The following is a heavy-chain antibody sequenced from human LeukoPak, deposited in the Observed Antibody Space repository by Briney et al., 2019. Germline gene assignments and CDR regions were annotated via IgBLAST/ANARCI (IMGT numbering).Heavy chain of an antibody. CDR3: ARESKGRSKIDY. CDR1: GFTFSGYW. J-gene: IGHJ4*02. V-gene: IGHV3-7*01. D-gene: IGHD4-17*01. CDR2: INKDGSER. Sequence: GGSLRLSCAASGFTFSGYWMSWVRQAPGKGLEWVANINKDGSERYNVDSVKGRFTISRDNANKSLYLQMNSLRAEDTSVYYCARESKGRSKIDYWGQGTLVTVPS.